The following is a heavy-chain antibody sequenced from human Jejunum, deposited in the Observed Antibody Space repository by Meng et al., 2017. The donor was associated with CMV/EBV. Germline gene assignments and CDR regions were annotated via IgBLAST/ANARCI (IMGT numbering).Heavy chain of an antibody. V-gene: IGHV4-39*07. CDR3: ARFRGIQYYDFWSGYPDY. J-gene: IGHJ4*02. D-gene: IGHD3-3*01. Sequence: SSSYYWGWIRQPPGKGLEWIGSIYYSGSTCYNPSLKSRVTISVDTSKNQFSLKLSSVTAADTAVYYCARFRGIQYYDFWSGYPDYWGQGTLVTVSS. CDR1: SSSYY. CDR2: IYYSGST.